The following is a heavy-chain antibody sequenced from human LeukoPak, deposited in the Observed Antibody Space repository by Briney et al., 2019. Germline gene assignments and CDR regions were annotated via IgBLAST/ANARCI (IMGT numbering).Heavy chain of an antibody. J-gene: IGHJ5*02. CDR2: IYYSGST. Sequence: PSETLSLTCTVSGGSISSYYWSWIRQPPGKGLEWIGYIYYSGSTYYNPSLKSRVTISVDTSKNQFSLKLSSVTAADTAVYYCARVLPPMITFGGVIVAYNWFDPWGQGTLVTVSS. D-gene: IGHD3-16*02. V-gene: IGHV4-59*01. CDR3: ARVLPPMITFGGVIVAYNWFDP. CDR1: GGSISSYY.